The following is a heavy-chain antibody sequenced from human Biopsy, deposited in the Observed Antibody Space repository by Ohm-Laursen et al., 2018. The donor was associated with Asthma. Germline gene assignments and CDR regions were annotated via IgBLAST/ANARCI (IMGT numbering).Heavy chain of an antibody. V-gene: IGHV1-69*01. D-gene: IGHD5-12*01. CDR1: GDTFSNYA. Sequence: SSVKVSCKASGDTFSNYAINWVRQAPGQGLEWMGGLIPVIGTPDHAQKFEGRVTITADESTSTAYMELSSLSSEDTAVYYCARGYSGSDRIVYYYSGLEVWGQGTTVTVSS. CDR2: LIPVIGTP. J-gene: IGHJ6*02. CDR3: ARGYSGSDRIVYYYSGLEV.